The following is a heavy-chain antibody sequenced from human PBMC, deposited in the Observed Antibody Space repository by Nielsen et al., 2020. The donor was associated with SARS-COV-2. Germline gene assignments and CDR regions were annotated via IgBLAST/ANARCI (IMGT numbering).Heavy chain of an antibody. CDR2: IFYRGNT. J-gene: IGHJ4*02. CDR3: VRIDMATISVDY. V-gene: IGHV4-61*01. D-gene: IGHD5-24*01. Sequence: SETLSLTCIVSGGSISTGSHYWSWIRQPPGKGLEWIGYIFYRGNTNYNPSLKSRVTISVDTSKNRFSLKVNSVTAADTAVYYCVRIDMATISVDYWGRGTLVTVSS. CDR1: GGSISTGSHY.